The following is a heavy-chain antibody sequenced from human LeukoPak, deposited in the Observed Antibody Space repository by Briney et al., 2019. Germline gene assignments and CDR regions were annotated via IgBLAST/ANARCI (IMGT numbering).Heavy chain of an antibody. CDR3: ASPHGSYPDRFDY. J-gene: IGHJ4*02. Sequence: SVKVSCKASGGTFSSYAISWVRQAPGQGLEWMGRIIPILGITNYAQKFQGRVTITADKSTSTAYMELSSLRSEDTAVYYCASPHGSYPDRFDYWGQGTLVTVSS. V-gene: IGHV1-69*04. D-gene: IGHD1-26*01. CDR2: IIPILGIT. CDR1: GGTFSSYA.